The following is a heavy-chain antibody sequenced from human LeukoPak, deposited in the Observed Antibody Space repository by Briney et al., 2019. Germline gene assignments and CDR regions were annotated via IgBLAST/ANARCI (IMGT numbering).Heavy chain of an antibody. Sequence: GSLRLSCAASRFTFSNYNMHWVRQAPGKGLEWISYITGSSSTVCYADSVKGRFTISRDNAKSSLYLQMSSLRAEDTAVYYCAREPTYTNSWYTTCDYWGQGTLVTVSS. J-gene: IGHJ4*02. D-gene: IGHD6-19*01. CDR3: AREPTYTNSWYTTCDY. CDR2: ITGSSSTV. V-gene: IGHV3-48*01. CDR1: RFTFSNYN.